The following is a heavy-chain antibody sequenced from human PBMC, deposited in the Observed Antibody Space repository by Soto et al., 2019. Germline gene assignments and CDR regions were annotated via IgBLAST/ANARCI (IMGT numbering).Heavy chain of an antibody. CDR1: GFTFSSYW. CDR2: INGDGSST. CDR3: AREGRGFTIIVGEHYDYYGMDV. V-gene: IGHV3-74*01. D-gene: IGHD3-22*01. J-gene: IGHJ6*02. Sequence: EVQLVESGGGLVQPGGSLRLSCAASGFTFSSYWMHWVRQVPGKGLVWVSHINGDGSSTTYADSVKGRFTISRDKAKNTLFLQMNSLRAEDTAVYYCAREGRGFTIIVGEHYDYYGMDVWGQGTSVTVSS.